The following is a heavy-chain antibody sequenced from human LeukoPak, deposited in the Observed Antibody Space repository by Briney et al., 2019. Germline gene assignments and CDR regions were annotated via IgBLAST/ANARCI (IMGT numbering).Heavy chain of an antibody. CDR2: TYWNDDQ. CDR1: GFSLSTSGVG. V-gene: IGHV2-5*01. Sequence: ESGPTLVKPTQALTLTCTFSGFSLSTSGVGVAWMRQSPGQAPEWLAVTYWNDDQRYSPSLKSRLTSTKDTSKNQVVLTMTNMDPADTTTYHCAHNGLYHWGQGTLVTVSS. D-gene: IGHD2-2*03. CDR3: AHNGLYH. J-gene: IGHJ5*02.